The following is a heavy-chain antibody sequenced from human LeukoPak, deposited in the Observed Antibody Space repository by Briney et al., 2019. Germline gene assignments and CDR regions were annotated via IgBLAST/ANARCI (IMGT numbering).Heavy chain of an antibody. CDR1: GFTFSIYA. V-gene: IGHV3-23*01. Sequence: HPGGSLRLSCTASGFTFSIYAMSWVRQAPGKGLEWVSVISGSAATTYYADSVKGRFTISRDNSKSTLYLQMNSLRVEDTAVYYCARGGYSFDYLGQGTLVTVSS. J-gene: IGHJ4*02. CDR3: ARGGYSFDY. CDR2: ISGSAATT. D-gene: IGHD5-12*01.